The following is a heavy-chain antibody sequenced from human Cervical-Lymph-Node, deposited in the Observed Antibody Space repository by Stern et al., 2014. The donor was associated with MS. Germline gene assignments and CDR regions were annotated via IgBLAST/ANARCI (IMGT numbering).Heavy chain of an antibody. J-gene: IGHJ5*02. CDR2: ISAYNGNT. V-gene: IGHV1-18*01. CDR3: ARVHGSGSRRNWFDP. D-gene: IGHD3-10*01. CDR1: GYTFTSYG. Sequence: VQLEESGAEVKKPGASVKVSCKASGYTFTSYGISWVRQAPGEGLEWVGWISAYNGNTNYAQKLQGRVTMTTDTSTSTAYMELRSLRSDDTAVYYCARVHGSGSRRNWFDPWGQGTLVTVSS.